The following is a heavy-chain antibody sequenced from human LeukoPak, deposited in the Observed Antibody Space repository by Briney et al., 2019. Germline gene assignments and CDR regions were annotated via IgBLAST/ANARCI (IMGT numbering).Heavy chain of an antibody. Sequence: ASVKVSCKASGYKFTNYGISWVRQAPGQGLEWMGWISPYNGNTIYAQKLQGRVTMTTDTSTSTAYMELRSLRSDDTAVYYCASLGGSYYALFDYWGQGTLVTVSS. CDR1: GYKFTNYG. D-gene: IGHD1-26*01. V-gene: IGHV1-18*01. CDR3: ASLGGSYYALFDY. CDR2: ISPYNGNT. J-gene: IGHJ4*02.